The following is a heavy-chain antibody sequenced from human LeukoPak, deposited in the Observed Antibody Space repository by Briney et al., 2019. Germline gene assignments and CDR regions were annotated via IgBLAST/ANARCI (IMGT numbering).Heavy chain of an antibody. J-gene: IGHJ4*02. Sequence: ASVKVSCKASGYTFTGYYMHWVRQAPGQGLEWMGRITPNSGGTNYAQKFQGRVTMTRDTSISTAYMELSRLRSDDTAVYYCASYHNYGDYVDYWGQGNLVTVSS. V-gene: IGHV1-2*06. CDR3: ASYHNYGDYVDY. CDR1: GYTFTGYY. D-gene: IGHD4-17*01. CDR2: ITPNSGGT.